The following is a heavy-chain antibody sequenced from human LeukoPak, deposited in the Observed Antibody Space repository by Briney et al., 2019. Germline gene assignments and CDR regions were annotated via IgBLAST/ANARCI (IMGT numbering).Heavy chain of an antibody. V-gene: IGHV1-18*01. CDR3: AREREHGRWFDP. CDR1: GYTFTCYG. CDR2: ISAYNGNT. D-gene: IGHD1-26*01. J-gene: IGHJ5*02. Sequence: ASVKVSCKASGYTFTCYGISWVRQAHGQGLEWMGWISAYNGNTNYAQKLQGRVTMTTDTSTSTAYMELRSVRTDDTAVYYCAREREHGRWFDPWGQGTLVTVSS.